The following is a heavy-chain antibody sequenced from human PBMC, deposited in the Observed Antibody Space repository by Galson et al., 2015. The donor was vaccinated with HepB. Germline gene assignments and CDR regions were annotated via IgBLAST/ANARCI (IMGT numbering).Heavy chain of an antibody. J-gene: IGHJ4*02. D-gene: IGHD6-13*01. CDR3: AKGVLKGIAAVSGWGDY. Sequence: SLRLSCAASGFTFSSYGMHWVRQAPGKGLEWVAFIRYDGSNKYYADSVKGRFTISRDNSKNTLYLQMNSLRAEDTAVYYCAKGVLKGIAAVSGWGDYWGQGTLVTVSS. CDR1: GFTFSSYG. V-gene: IGHV3-30*02. CDR2: IRYDGSNK.